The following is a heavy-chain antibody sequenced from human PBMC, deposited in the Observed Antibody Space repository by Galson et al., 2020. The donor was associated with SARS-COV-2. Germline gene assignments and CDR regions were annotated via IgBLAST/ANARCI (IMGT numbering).Heavy chain of an antibody. CDR1: GGSFSEDS. Sequence: SETLSLTCAVSGGSFSEDSWTWIRQPPGKGLEWIGEISHNEITNYNPSLKNRVTISLDTSKNHLSLRLTSLTAADTAVYYCARGWPYSVGYDFSAYYMDVWGKGTTVTVSS. CDR3: ARGWPYSVGYDFSAYYMDV. CDR2: ISHNEIT. J-gene: IGHJ6*03. D-gene: IGHD5-18*01. V-gene: IGHV4-34*01.